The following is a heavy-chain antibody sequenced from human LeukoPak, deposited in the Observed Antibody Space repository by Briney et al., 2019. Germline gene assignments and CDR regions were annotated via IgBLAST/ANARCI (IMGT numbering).Heavy chain of an antibody. J-gene: IGHJ4*02. CDR1: GFIFSRYA. D-gene: IGHD6-13*01. CDR3: AKGQQQLVPMGYYFDY. Sequence: PGGSLRLSCAASGFIFSRYAMHWVRQTPGKGLEWVAAIWNDGSDENYADSVKGRFTISRDNSKNTLYLQMNSLRAEDTAVYYCAKGQQQLVPMGYYFDYWGQGTLVTVSS. CDR2: IWNDGSDE. V-gene: IGHV3-30*02.